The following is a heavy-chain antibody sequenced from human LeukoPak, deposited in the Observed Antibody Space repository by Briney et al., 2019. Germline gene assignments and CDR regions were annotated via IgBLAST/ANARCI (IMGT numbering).Heavy chain of an antibody. CDR3: ARDSSDYYYFEPGYYFDY. J-gene: IGHJ4*02. D-gene: IGHD3-22*01. Sequence: GGSLRLSCAASGFTFSSYAMHWVRQAPGKGLEWVAVISYDGSNKYYADSVKGRFTISRDNSKNTLYLQMNSLRAEDTAVYYCARDSSDYYYFEPGYYFDYWGQGTLVTVSS. CDR2: ISYDGSNK. V-gene: IGHV3-30-3*01. CDR1: GFTFSSYA.